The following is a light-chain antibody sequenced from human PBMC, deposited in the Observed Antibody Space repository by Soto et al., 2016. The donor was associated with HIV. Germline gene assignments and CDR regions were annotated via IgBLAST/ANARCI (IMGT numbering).Light chain of an antibody. CDR1: KMGDKY. J-gene: IGLJ3*02. V-gene: IGLV3-1*01. CDR2: QDI. Sequence: SYELTQPPSVSVSPGQTASITCSGDKMGDKYACWYQQKPGQSPVLVRYQDINRPSGIPERFSGSNSGNTATLTISGTQALDEADYFCQAWDSSTGVFGGGTKLTVL. CDR3: QAWDSSTGV.